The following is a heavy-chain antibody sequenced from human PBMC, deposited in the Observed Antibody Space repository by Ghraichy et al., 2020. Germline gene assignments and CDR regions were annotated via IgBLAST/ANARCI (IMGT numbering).Heavy chain of an antibody. CDR1: GFTFSSYG. J-gene: IGHJ4*02. Sequence: GGSLRLSCAASGFTFSSYGMHWVRQAPGKGLEWVAFIRYDGSNKYYADSVKGRFTISRDNSKNTLYLQMNSLRAEDTAVYYCAKVDLIVVVTALPDYWGQGTLVTVSS. CDR3: AKVDLIVVVTALPDY. CDR2: IRYDGSNK. D-gene: IGHD2-21*02. V-gene: IGHV3-30*02.